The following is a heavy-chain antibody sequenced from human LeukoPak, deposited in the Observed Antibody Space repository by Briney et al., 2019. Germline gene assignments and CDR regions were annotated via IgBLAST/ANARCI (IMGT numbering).Heavy chain of an antibody. V-gene: IGHV3-9*01. CDR3: AKVSAVRYFAPFDY. D-gene: IGHD3-9*01. CDR1: GFTFDDYA. J-gene: IGHJ4*02. CDR2: ISWNSGSI. Sequence: PGRSLRLSCAASGFTFDDYAMHWVRQAPGKGLEWVSGISWNSGSIGYADSVKGRFTISRDNAKNSLYLQMNSLRAEDTALYYCAKVSAVRYFAPFDYSGQGTLVTVSS.